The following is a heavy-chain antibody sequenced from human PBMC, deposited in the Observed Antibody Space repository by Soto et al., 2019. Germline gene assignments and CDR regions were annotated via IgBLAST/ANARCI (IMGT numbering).Heavy chain of an antibody. CDR3: ARSSLGILRFLEWSFDY. CDR1: GFSFSTYT. D-gene: IGHD3-3*01. CDR2: IGSSSSYI. J-gene: IGHJ4*02. V-gene: IGHV3-21*01. Sequence: EVQLVESGGGLVKPGGSLRLSCAASGFSFSTYTMSWVRQAPGKGLEWVSSIGSSSSYIYYSDSMKGRFTISRDNAKNSLFLQMNSLRLEDTAVYYCARSSLGILRFLEWSFDYWGQGTLVTVSS.